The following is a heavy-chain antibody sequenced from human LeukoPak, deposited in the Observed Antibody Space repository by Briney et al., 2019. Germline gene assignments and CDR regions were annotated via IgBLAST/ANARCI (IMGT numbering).Heavy chain of an antibody. CDR1: GFTFSRYW. CDR2: IKEDGSDK. D-gene: IGHD3-22*01. Sequence: GGSLRLSCAASGFTFSRYWMAWVRQAPGKGLEWVANIKEDGSDKGFADSVKGRFTISRDNGKNSLYLQMNSLTVEDTAVYYCARDVVGALDFWGQGTLVTASS. J-gene: IGHJ4*02. CDR3: ARDVVGALDF. V-gene: IGHV3-7*01.